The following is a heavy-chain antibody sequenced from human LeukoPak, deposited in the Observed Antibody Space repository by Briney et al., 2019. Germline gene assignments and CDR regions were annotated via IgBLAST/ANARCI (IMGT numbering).Heavy chain of an antibody. CDR2: LYSAGAT. D-gene: IGHD6-6*01. Sequence: GGSLRLSCAVSGFIVSNNYMNWVRQAPGKGLEWVSLLYSAGATCYADSVKGRFTISRDNSRNTLYLQMNSLTAEDTAVYYCARVFEYSTSRGYFDYWGQGTLVTVSS. CDR3: ARVFEYSTSRGYFDY. V-gene: IGHV3-53*01. CDR1: GFIVSNNY. J-gene: IGHJ4*02.